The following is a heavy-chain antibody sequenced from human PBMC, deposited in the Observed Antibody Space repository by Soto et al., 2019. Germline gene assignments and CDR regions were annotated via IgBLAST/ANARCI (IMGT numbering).Heavy chain of an antibody. CDR3: ARVTEQYDSSGYYFPDAFDI. CDR1: GFTVSSNY. D-gene: IGHD3-22*01. Sequence: DVQLVETGGGLIQPGGSLRLSCVASGFTVSSNYMSWVRQAPGKGLEWVSVIYSGGSTYYADSVKGRFTISRDNSKNTLYLQMNSLRAEDTAVYYCARVTEQYDSSGYYFPDAFDIWGQGTMVTVSS. V-gene: IGHV3-53*02. J-gene: IGHJ3*02. CDR2: IYSGGST.